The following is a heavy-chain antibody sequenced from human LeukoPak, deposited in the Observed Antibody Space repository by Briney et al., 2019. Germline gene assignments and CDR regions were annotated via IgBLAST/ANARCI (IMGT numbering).Heavy chain of an antibody. V-gene: IGHV3-23*01. CDR1: GFTFSSYA. D-gene: IGHD5-24*01. Sequence: TGGSLRLSCAASGFTFSSYAMSWVRQAPGKGLEWVSAISGSGGSTYYADSVKGRFTISRDNSKNTLYLQMNSLRAEDTAVYYCAKWEMAPPRFDYWGQGTLVTVSS. CDR3: AKWEMAPPRFDY. CDR2: ISGSGGST. J-gene: IGHJ4*02.